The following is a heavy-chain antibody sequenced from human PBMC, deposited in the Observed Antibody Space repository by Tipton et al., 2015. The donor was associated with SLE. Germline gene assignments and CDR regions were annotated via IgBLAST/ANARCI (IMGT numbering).Heavy chain of an antibody. CDR3: ARGAPDGDDVFDY. J-gene: IGHJ4*02. CDR2: IIPILGIA. D-gene: IGHD4-17*01. CDR1: GGTFSSYA. Sequence: QLVQSGAEVKKPGSSVKVSCKASGGTFSSYAISWVRQAPGQGLEWMGRIIPILGIANYAQKFQGRVTITADKSTSTAYMELSSLRSEDTAVYYCARGAPDGDDVFDYWGQGTLVTVSS. V-gene: IGHV1-69*09.